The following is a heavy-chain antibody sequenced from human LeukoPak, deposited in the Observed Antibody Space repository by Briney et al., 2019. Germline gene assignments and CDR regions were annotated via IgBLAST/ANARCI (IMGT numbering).Heavy chain of an antibody. CDR3: ARDGYYYGSGSYYNVYYMDV. J-gene: IGHJ6*03. V-gene: IGHV4-4*02. D-gene: IGHD3-10*01. Sequence: SETLSLTCAVSGGSISSSNWWSWARQPPGKGLEWIGEISHSGSTNYNPSLKSRVTISVDKSKNQFSLKVRSVTAADTAVYYCARDGYYYGSGSYYNVYYMDVWGKGTTVTISS. CDR2: ISHSGST. CDR1: GGSISSSNW.